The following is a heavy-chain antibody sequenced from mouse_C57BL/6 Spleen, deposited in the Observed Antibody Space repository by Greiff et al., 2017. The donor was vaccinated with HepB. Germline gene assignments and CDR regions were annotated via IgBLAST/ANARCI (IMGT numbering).Heavy chain of an antibody. CDR3: ARVHYSSYAMDY. CDR1: GFTFSDYY. V-gene: IGHV5-16*01. J-gene: IGHJ4*01. Sequence: EVHLVESEGGLVQPGSSMKLSCTASGFTFSDYYMAWVRQVPEKGLEWVANINYDGSSTYYLDSLKSRFIISRDNAKNILYLQMSSLKSEDTATYYCARVHYSSYAMDYWGQGTSVTVSS. D-gene: IGHD2-5*01. CDR2: INYDGSST.